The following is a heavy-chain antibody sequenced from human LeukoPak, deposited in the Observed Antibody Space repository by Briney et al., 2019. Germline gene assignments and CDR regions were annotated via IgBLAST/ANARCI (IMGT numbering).Heavy chain of an antibody. V-gene: IGHV3-74*01. CDR2: INSDGSST. J-gene: IGHJ4*02. CDR3: AREGIGPMNDY. Sequence: GGSPRLSCAASGFTFSNYWMHWARQAPGKGLVWVSRINSDGSSTSYADSVKGRFTISRDNAKNPLYMQMNSVRAEDTAVYNCAREGIGPMNDYWGQGTLVTVSS. D-gene: IGHD2-15*01. CDR1: GFTFSNYW.